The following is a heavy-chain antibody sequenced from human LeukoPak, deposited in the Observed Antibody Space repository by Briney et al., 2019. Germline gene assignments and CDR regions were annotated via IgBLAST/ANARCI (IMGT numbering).Heavy chain of an antibody. Sequence: SETLSLTCAVYGGSFSGYYWSWIRQPPGKGLEWIGEINHSGSTNYNPSLKSRVTISVDTSKNQFSLTLSSVTAADTAVYYCARGGPNWNDGHYYYYMDVWGKGTTVTISS. D-gene: IGHD1-1*01. CDR1: GGSFSGYY. CDR2: INHSGST. J-gene: IGHJ6*03. CDR3: ARGGPNWNDGHYYYYMDV. V-gene: IGHV4-34*01.